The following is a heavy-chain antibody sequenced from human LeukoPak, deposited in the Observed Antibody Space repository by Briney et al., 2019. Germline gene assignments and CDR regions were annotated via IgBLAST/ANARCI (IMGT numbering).Heavy chain of an antibody. CDR2: MNPNSGNT. D-gene: IGHD3-9*01. CDR3: ARAYDILTGYYEGFDY. V-gene: IGHV1-8*01. CDR1: GYTFTSYD. Sequence: ASVKVSCKASGYTFTSYDINWVRQATGQGLEWMGWMNPNSGNTGYAQKFQGRVTMTRNTSISTAYMELNSLRAEDTAVYYCARAYDILTGYYEGFDYWGQGALVTVSS. J-gene: IGHJ4*02.